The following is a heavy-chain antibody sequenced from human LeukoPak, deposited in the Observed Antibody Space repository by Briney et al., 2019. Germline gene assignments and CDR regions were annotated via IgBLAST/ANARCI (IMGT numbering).Heavy chain of an antibody. CDR3: ARGLRYFDWLSYAFDI. D-gene: IGHD3-9*01. Sequence: SETLSLTYAVYGGSFSGYYWSWIRQPPGKGLEWIGEINHSGSTNYNPSLKSRVTISVDTSKNQFSLKLSSVTAADTAVYYCARGLRYFDWLSYAFDIWGQGTMVTVSS. CDR1: GGSFSGYY. V-gene: IGHV4-34*01. J-gene: IGHJ3*02. CDR2: INHSGST.